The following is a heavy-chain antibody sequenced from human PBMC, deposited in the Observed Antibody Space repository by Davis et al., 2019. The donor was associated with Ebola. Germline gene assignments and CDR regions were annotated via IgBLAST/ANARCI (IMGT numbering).Heavy chain of an antibody. V-gene: IGHV1-69*13. D-gene: IGHD3-22*01. Sequence: SVKVSCKASGGTFSSYAISWVRQAPGQGLEWMGGIIPIFGTANYAQKFQGRVTITADESTSTAYMELSSLRSEDTAVYYCARGSSGGTPNFDYWGQGTLVTVSS. CDR3: ARGSSGGTPNFDY. J-gene: IGHJ4*02. CDR1: GGTFSSYA. CDR2: IIPIFGTA.